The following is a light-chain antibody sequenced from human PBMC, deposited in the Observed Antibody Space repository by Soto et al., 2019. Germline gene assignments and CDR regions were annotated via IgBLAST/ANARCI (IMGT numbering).Light chain of an antibody. J-gene: IGLJ1*01. CDR1: SSDVGGYNY. CDR2: EVT. CDR3: SSYAGRNHYV. Sequence: QSVLTQPPSASGSPGQSVTISCTGTSSDVGGYNYVSWYQQHPGKAPKLMIFEVTKRPSGVPDRFSGSKSGNTASLTVSGLQPEDEADYYCSSYAGRNHYVFGTGTKVTVL. V-gene: IGLV2-8*01.